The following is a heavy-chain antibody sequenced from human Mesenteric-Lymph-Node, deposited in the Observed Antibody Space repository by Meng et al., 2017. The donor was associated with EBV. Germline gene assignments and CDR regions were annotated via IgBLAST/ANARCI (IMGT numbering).Heavy chain of an antibody. CDR3: ARLTDY. Sequence: VQLVGGGGGVVRPGGSLRLSCAASGFTFSSHSMSWVRQAPGKGLEWVSAITGNGGNTYYADSVKGRFTISRDNSKNTVYLQMNSLRAEDTAVYYCARLTDYWGQGTLVTVSS. J-gene: IGHJ4*02. CDR1: GFTFSSHS. CDR2: ITGNGGNT. D-gene: IGHD3-9*01. V-gene: IGHV3-23*04.